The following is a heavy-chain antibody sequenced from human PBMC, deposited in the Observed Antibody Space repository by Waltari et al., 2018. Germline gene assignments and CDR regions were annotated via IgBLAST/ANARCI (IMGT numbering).Heavy chain of an antibody. J-gene: IGHJ6*02. CDR2: IYPGDSDT. D-gene: IGHD5-12*01. Sequence: EVQLVQSGAEVKKPGESLKISCKGSGYSFTSYWIGWVRQMHGKGLEWMGIIYPGDSDTRYSPSFQGQVTISADKSISTAYLQWSSLKASDTAMYYCARQRESGYWSYYYGMDVWGQGTTVTVSS. CDR1: GYSFTSYW. CDR3: ARQRESGYWSYYYGMDV. V-gene: IGHV5-51*01.